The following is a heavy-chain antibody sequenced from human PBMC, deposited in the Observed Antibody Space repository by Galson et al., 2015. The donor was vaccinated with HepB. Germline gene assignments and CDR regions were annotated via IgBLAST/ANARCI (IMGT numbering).Heavy chain of an antibody. Sequence: TLSLTCTVSGGSISSGGYYWSWIRQHPGKGLEWIGYIYYSGSTYYNPSLKSRVTISVDTSKNQFSLKLSSVTAADTAVYYCARVPFDDSSFDVDPLAQYYFDYWGQGTLVTVSS. CDR2: IYYSGST. CDR1: GGSISSGGYY. J-gene: IGHJ4*02. V-gene: IGHV4-31*03. CDR3: ARVPFDDSSFDVDPLAQYYFDY. D-gene: IGHD3-22*01.